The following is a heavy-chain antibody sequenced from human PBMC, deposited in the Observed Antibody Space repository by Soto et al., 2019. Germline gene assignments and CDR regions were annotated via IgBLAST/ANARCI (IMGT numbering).Heavy chain of an antibody. J-gene: IGHJ3*02. D-gene: IGHD3-22*01. V-gene: IGHV4-31*03. CDR1: GGSISSGGYY. Sequence: QVQLQESGPGLVKPSQTLSLTCTVSGGSISSGGYYWSWIRQHPGKGLEWIGYIYYSGSTYYNPSLKRRVTISVDTSKNQFSLKRSSVTAADTAVYYCARVIGLNSAFDIWGQGTMVTVSS. CDR2: IYYSGST. CDR3: ARVIGLNSAFDI.